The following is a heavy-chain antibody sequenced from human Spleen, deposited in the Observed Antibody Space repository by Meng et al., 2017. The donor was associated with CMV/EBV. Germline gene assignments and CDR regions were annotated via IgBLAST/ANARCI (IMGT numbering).Heavy chain of an antibody. CDR2: ISGSGGST. D-gene: IGHD3-3*01. V-gene: IGHV3-23*01. CDR3: AKIITIFGGAFDI. J-gene: IGHJ3*02. CDR1: GFTFSSYA. Sequence: GGSLRLSCAASGFTFSSYAMSWVRQAPGKGLEWVSAISGSGGSTYYADSVKGRFTISRDNSKNTLYPQMNSLRAEDTAVYYCAKIITIFGGAFDIWGQGTMVTVSS.